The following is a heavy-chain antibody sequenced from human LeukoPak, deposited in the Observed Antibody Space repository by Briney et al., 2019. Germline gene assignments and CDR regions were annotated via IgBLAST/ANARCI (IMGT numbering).Heavy chain of an antibody. CDR1: GGTFSSYA. CDR3: ARDYSYGPHTAYYYYYMDV. J-gene: IGHJ6*03. Sequence: SVKVSCKASGGTFSSYAISWVRQASGQGLEWMGGIIPIFGTANYAQKFQGRVTITTDESTSTAYMELSSLRSEDTAVYYCARDYSYGPHTAYYYYYMDVWGKGTTVTVSS. D-gene: IGHD5-18*01. V-gene: IGHV1-69*05. CDR2: IIPIFGTA.